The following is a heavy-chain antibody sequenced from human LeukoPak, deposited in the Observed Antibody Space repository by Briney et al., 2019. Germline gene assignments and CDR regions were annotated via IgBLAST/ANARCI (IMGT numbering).Heavy chain of an antibody. V-gene: IGHV4-59*01. Sequence: SETPSLTCTVSGGSISSYYWSWIRQPPGKGLEWIGYIYYSGSTNYNPSLKSRVTISVDTSKNQFSLKLSSVTAADTAVYYCARGDGLVGAYPDAFDIWGQGTMVTVSS. CDR2: IYYSGST. CDR1: GGSISSYY. J-gene: IGHJ3*02. D-gene: IGHD1-26*01. CDR3: ARGDGLVGAYPDAFDI.